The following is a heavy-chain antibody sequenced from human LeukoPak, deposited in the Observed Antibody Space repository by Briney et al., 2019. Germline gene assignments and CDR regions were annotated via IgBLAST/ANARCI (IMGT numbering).Heavy chain of an antibody. CDR2: ISSSSSYI. CDR3: ARGGQTSVVTQSDY. Sequence: GGSLRLSCAASGLTFSDYYMSWIRQAPGKGLEWVSSISSSSSYIYYADSVKGRFTISRDNAKNSLYLQMNSLRAEDTAVYYCARGGQTSVVTQSDYWGQGTLVTVSS. J-gene: IGHJ4*02. CDR1: GLTFSDYY. V-gene: IGHV3-11*06. D-gene: IGHD4-23*01.